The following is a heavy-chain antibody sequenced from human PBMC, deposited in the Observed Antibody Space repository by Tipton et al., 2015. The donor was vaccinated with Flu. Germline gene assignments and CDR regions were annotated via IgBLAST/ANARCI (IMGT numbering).Heavy chain of an antibody. CDR2: IEFDGNDK. V-gene: IGHV3-30*19. CDR3: ARDKNEFYAFEN. J-gene: IGHJ4*02. D-gene: IGHD2/OR15-2a*01. Sequence: SLRLSCVASGFTFGSYGMHWVRQAPGKGLEWLAFIEFDGNDKQYADSVKGRVTISRDKSKNTLSLQMNSLRPEDTAVYFCARDKNEFYAFENWAQGTLVTVSS. CDR1: GFTFGSYG.